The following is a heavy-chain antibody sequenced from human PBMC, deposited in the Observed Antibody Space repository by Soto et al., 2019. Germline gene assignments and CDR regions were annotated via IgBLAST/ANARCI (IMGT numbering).Heavy chain of an antibody. CDR3: TTEAYDYVWGSYLSSAFDI. V-gene: IGHV3-15*01. D-gene: IGHD3-16*02. Sequence: GALRLSCAASGFTFSNAWMSWVRQAPGKGLEWVGRIKSKTDGGTTDYAAPVKGRFTISRDDSKNTLYLQMNSLKTEDTAVYYCTTEAYDYVWGSYLSSAFDIWGQGTMVTVSS. CDR1: GFTFSNAW. CDR2: IKSKTDGGTT. J-gene: IGHJ3*02.